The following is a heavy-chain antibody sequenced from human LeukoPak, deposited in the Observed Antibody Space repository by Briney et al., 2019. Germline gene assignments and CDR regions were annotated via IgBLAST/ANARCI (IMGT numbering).Heavy chain of an antibody. V-gene: IGHV3-11*01. CDR1: GFTFSDYY. Sequence: GGSLRLSCAASGFTFSDYYMSWIRQAPGKGLEWISYISSSGSTIYYADSVKGRFTISRDNAKNSLYLQMNSLRAEDTAVYYCARGDPTAYYYYYMDVWGKGTTATISS. CDR2: ISSSGSTI. CDR3: ARGDPTAYYYYYMDV. J-gene: IGHJ6*03. D-gene: IGHD4-17*01.